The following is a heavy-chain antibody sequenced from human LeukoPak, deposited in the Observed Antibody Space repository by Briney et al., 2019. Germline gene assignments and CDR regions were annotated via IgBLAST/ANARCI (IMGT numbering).Heavy chain of an antibody. CDR3: ARDAAETGYYYYAMDV. CDR1: GGSISSGGYY. D-gene: IGHD6-25*01. J-gene: IGHJ6*02. V-gene: IGHV4-31*03. Sequence: SQTLSLTCTVSGGSISSGGYYWSWIRQHPGKGLEWIGYIYYSGSTYYNPSLKSRVTISVDTSKNQFSLKLSSVTAADTAVYYCARDAAETGYYYYAMDVWGQGTTVTVSS. CDR2: IYYSGST.